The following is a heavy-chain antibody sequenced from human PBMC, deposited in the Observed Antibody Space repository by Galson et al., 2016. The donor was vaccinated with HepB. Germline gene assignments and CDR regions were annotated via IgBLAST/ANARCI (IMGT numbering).Heavy chain of an antibody. J-gene: IGHJ4*02. Sequence: SVKVSCKASGYTFSDYGISWVRQAPGQGLEWMGWMNPNSGNRGYAQKFQGRVTMTRDTSIKTAFMELSSLRSEDTAVYFCVRGGVSGNFAWREAEHWGQGSLVTVSS. CDR1: GYTFSDYG. D-gene: IGHD1-26*01. CDR3: VRGGVSGNFAWREAEH. CDR2: MNPNSGNR. V-gene: IGHV1-8*02.